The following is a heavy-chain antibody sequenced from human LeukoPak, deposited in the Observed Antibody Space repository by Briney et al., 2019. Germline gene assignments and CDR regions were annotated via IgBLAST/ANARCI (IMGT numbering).Heavy chain of an antibody. CDR3: AVGRGYSNVYWDS. CDR1: GFTFSSSW. D-gene: IGHD5-18*01. CDR2: IKKDGSET. J-gene: IGHJ4*02. V-gene: IGHV3-7*03. Sequence: PGGSLRLSCAASGFTFSSSWMSWVRQAPGKGLEWVANIKKDGSETYYVDSVKGRFTISRDNAKNSLYLQMNSLRAEDTAIYYCAVGRGYSNVYWDSWGQGTLVTVSS.